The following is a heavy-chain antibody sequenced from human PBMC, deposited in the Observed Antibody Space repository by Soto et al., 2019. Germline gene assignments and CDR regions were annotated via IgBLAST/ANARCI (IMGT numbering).Heavy chain of an antibody. V-gene: IGHV3-21*01. D-gene: IGHD2-8*01. CDR2: ISSSSSYI. J-gene: IGHJ2*01. CDR3: ARGRVYCTNGVCYGGSWYFDL. CDR1: GFTFSSYS. Sequence: EVQLVESGGGLVKPGGSLRLSCAASGFTFSSYSMNWVRQDPGKGLEWVSSISSSSSYIYYADSVKGRFTISRDNAKNLPYLQMNSLRAEDTAVYYCARGRVYCTNGVCYGGSWYFDLWGRGTLVTVSS.